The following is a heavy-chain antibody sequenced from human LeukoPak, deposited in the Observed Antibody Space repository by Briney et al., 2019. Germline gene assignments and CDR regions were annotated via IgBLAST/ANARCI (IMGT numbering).Heavy chain of an antibody. Sequence: SETLSLTCAVYGGSFSGYYWCWIRQPPGKGLEWIGEINHSGSTTYNPSLNNRLTISVHTSKHQFSLKLSSVTAGDTAVYDCARGEGYSSGWPASAGCDPWGQGTRDPVSS. V-gene: IGHV4-34*01. D-gene: IGHD6-25*01. CDR2: INHSGST. CDR3: ARGEGYSSGWPASAGCDP. CDR1: GGSFSGYY. J-gene: IGHJ5*02.